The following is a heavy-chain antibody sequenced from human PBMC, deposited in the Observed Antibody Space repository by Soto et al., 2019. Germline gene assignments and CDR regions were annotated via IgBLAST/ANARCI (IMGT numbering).Heavy chain of an antibody. CDR3: ARHSYGFVYYYYGMDV. CDR2: IKQDGSEK. J-gene: IGHJ6*02. D-gene: IGHD5-18*01. V-gene: IGHV3-7*01. CDR1: GFTFSSYW. Sequence: VGSLRLSCAASGFTFSSYWMSWVRQAPGKGLEWVANIKQDGSEKYYVDSVKGRFTISRDNAKNSLYLQMNSLRAEDTAVYYCARHSYGFVYYYYGMDVWGQGTTVTVSS.